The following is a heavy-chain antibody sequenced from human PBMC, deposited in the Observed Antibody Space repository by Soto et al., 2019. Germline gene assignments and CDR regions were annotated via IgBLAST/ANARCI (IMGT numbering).Heavy chain of an antibody. CDR3: ARAVTHDYYYYYYMDV. CDR1: GGSISSYY. D-gene: IGHD4-4*01. J-gene: IGHJ6*03. V-gene: IGHV4-59*01. Sequence: SETLSLTCTVSGGSISSYYWSWIRQPPGKGLERIGYIYYSGSTNYNPSLKSRVTISVDTSKNQFSLKLSSVTAADTAVYYCARAVTHDYYYYYYMDVWGKGTTVTVSS. CDR2: IYYSGST.